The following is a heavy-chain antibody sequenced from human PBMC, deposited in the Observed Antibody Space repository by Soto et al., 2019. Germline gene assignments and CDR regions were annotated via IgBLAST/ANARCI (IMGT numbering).Heavy chain of an antibody. D-gene: IGHD3-10*01. CDR3: ARGDGSAWGWFDP. V-gene: IGHV4-59*01. CDR1: GGSISSYY. J-gene: IGHJ5*02. Sequence: QVQLQESGPGLVKPSETLSLTCTVSGGSISSYYWSWIRQPPGKGLEWIGYIYYSGSTNYNPSLKSRVTISVDTSKNQFSLKLSSVTAADMAVYYCARGDGSAWGWFDPWGQGTLVTVS. CDR2: IYYSGST.